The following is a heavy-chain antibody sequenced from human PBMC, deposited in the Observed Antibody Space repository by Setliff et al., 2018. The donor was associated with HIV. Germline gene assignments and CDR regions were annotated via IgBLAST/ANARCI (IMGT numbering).Heavy chain of an antibody. J-gene: IGHJ4*02. D-gene: IGHD2-2*01. CDR2: ISPDSTYI. V-gene: IGHV3-21*01. Sequence: SGYTLTELSMHWVRQAPGKGLEWVSSISPDSTYIYYADSVKGRFTISRDNAKNSLYLQMNSLRAEDTAVYYCTRRYCTSTSCSSPYDYWGRGTLVTVS. CDR3: TRRYCTSTSCSSPYDY. CDR1: GYTLTELS.